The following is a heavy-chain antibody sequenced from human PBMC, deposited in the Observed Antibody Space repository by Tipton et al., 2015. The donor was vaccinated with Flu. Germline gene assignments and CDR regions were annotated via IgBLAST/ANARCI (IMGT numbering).Heavy chain of an antibody. CDR2: ISWNSGSI. Sequence: SLRLSCAASGFTFDDYAMHWVRQAPGKGLEWVSGISWNSGSIGYADSVKGRFTISRDNAKNSLYLQMNSLRAEDTALYYCAKDRGSSSWLTLYYYGMDVWGQGTTVTVSS. V-gene: IGHV3-9*01. D-gene: IGHD6-13*01. J-gene: IGHJ6*02. CDR1: GFTFDDYA. CDR3: AKDRGSSSWLTLYYYGMDV.